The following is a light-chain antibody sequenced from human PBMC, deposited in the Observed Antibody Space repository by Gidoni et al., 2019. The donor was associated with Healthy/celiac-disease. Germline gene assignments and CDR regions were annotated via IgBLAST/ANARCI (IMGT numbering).Light chain of an antibody. CDR2: GAS. Sequence: EIVMTQSPATLSVSPGERATLSCRASQSVSSNLAWYQQKPGPAPRLLIYGASTRATGLPARFSGSGSGTEFTLTISSLQSEDFAVYYCQQYNNWPLTFGQGTKLEIK. J-gene: IGKJ2*01. CDR3: QQYNNWPLT. V-gene: IGKV3-15*01. CDR1: QSVSSN.